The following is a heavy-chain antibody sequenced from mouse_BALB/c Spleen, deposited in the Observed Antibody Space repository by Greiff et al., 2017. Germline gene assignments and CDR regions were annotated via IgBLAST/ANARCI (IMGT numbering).Heavy chain of an antibody. V-gene: IGHV5-4*02. CDR3: ARDEGD. Sequence: EVKVVESGGGLVKPGGSLKLSCAASGFTFSDYYMYWVRQTPEKRLEWVATISDGGSYTYYPDSVKGRFTISRDNAKNNLYLQMSSLKSEDTAMYYCARDEGDWGQGTTLTVSS. CDR1: GFTFSDYY. CDR2: ISDGGSYT. J-gene: IGHJ2*01.